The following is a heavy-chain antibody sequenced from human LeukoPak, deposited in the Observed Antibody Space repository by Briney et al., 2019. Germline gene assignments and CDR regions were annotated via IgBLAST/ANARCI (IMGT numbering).Heavy chain of an antibody. V-gene: IGHV4-30-4*01. J-gene: IGHJ4*01. CDR3: PTPPTVTTYHLDY. D-gene: IGHD4-17*01. Sequence: SQTLSLTCTVSGGSISSGDYYWSWIRQPPGKGLEWIGYIYYSGSTYYNPSLKSRVTISVDTSKNQFSLKLSSVTAADTAVYYCPTPPTVTTYHLDYWGHVTLVTVSS. CDR1: GGSISSGDYY. CDR2: IYYSGST.